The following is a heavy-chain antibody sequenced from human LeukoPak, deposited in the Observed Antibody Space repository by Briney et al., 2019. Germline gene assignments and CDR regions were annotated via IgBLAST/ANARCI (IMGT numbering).Heavy chain of an antibody. D-gene: IGHD3-22*01. V-gene: IGHV3-48*04. CDR2: ISSSSSTI. J-gene: IGHJ2*01. CDR3: ARDLRYDSSGYPNWYFDL. Sequence: GGSLRLSCAASGFTFSSYSMNWVRQAPGKGLEWVSYISSSSSTIYYADSVKGRFTISRDNAKNSLYLQMNSLRAEDTAVYYCARDLRYDSSGYPNWYFDLWGRGTLVTVSS. CDR1: GFTFSSYS.